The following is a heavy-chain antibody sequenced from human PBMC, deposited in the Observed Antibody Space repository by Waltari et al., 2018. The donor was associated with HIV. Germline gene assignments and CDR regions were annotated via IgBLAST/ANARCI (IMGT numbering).Heavy chain of an antibody. Sequence: EVQLVESGGGLVQPGRSLRLSCAASGFTFDDYAMHWVRQAPGKGLEWVSGISWNSGSIGYADSVKGRFTISRDNAKNSLYLQMNSLRAEDTALYYCAIAGYSSGPDWFDPWGQGTLVTVSS. CDR3: AIAGYSSGPDWFDP. CDR1: GFTFDDYA. CDR2: ISWNSGSI. J-gene: IGHJ5*02. D-gene: IGHD6-19*01. V-gene: IGHV3-9*01.